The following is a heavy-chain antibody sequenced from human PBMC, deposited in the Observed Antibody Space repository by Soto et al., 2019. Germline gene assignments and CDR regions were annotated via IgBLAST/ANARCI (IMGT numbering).Heavy chain of an antibody. V-gene: IGHV3-30-3*01. J-gene: IGHJ6*02. Sequence: LRLSCAASGFTFSSYAMHCVRQAPGKGLEWVAVISYDGSNKYYADSVKGRFTISRDNSKNTLYLQMNSLRAEDTAVYYCARDPSITMIVVVITKNYYYGMDVWGQGTTVTASS. CDR2: ISYDGSNK. CDR3: ARDPSITMIVVVITKNYYYGMDV. CDR1: GFTFSSYA. D-gene: IGHD3-22*01.